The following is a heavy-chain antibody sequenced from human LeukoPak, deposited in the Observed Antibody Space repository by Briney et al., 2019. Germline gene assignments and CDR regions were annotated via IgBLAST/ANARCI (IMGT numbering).Heavy chain of an antibody. CDR3: ARGQAAAGYDYYYYYGMDV. CDR2: IYSGGST. V-gene: IGHV3-53*01. CDR1: GFTVSSNY. D-gene: IGHD6-13*01. J-gene: IGHJ6*04. Sequence: GGSLRLSCAASGFTVSSNYMSWVRQAPGKGLEWVSVIYSGGSTYYADSVKGRSTISRDNSKNTLYLQMNSLRAEDTAVYYCARGQAAAGYDYYYYYGMDVWGKGTTVTVSS.